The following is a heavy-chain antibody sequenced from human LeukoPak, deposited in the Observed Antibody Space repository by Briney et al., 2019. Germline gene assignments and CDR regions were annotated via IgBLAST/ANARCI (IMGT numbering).Heavy chain of an antibody. J-gene: IGHJ6*02. D-gene: IGHD3-10*01. CDR3: AGGRAQFGHYYYGMDV. Sequence: PSQTLSLTCAISGDSVSSNSAAWNWIRQSPSRGLEWLGRTYYRSKWYNDYAVSVKSRITINPDTSKNQFSLQLNSVTPEDTAVYYCAGGRAQFGHYYYGMDVWGQGTTVTVSS. V-gene: IGHV6-1*01. CDR1: GDSVSSNSAA. CDR2: TYYRSKWYN.